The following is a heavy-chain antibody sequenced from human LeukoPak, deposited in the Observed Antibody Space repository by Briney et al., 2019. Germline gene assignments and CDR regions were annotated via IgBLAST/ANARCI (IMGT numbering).Heavy chain of an antibody. J-gene: IGHJ6*03. D-gene: IGHD3-16*01. CDR2: IQYNGNNK. Sequence: GGSLRLSCAASGFTFSTYGMHWVRQAPGKGLEWVAFIQYNGNNKYYADSVKGRFTISRDNSKNTLYLQMNSLRDEDTGVYYCAKGLRTGVGPYMGYHYYMDVWGKGATVTVSS. V-gene: IGHV3-30*02. CDR1: GFTFSTYG. CDR3: AKGLRTGVGPYMGYHYYMDV.